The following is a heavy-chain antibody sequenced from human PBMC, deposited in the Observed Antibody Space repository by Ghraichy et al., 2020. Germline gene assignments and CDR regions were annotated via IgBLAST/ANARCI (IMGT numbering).Heavy chain of an antibody. J-gene: IGHJ6*02. CDR3: ASRVGDTPNYYNAMDV. D-gene: IGHD1-26*01. V-gene: IGHV4-38-2*02. Sequence: ETLSLTCTVSGGSINSLYYWGWIRQSPGKGLEWIGSMYHDGHTYYSPSIKSRVTISEDMSKKQFSLKVDSVTATDTAVYFCASRVGDTPNYYNAMDVWGQGTTVTVSS. CDR1: GGSINSLYY. CDR2: MYHDGHT.